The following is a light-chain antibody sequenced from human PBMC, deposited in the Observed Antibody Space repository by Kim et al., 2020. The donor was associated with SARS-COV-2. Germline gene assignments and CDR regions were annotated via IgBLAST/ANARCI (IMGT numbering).Light chain of an antibody. CDR3: QQYDNWPYT. V-gene: IGKV3-15*01. CDR1: QSISSN. CDR2: GAS. J-gene: IGKJ2*01. Sequence: EIVMTQSPATLSVSPGERATLSCRASQSISSNLAWYQQTAGQAPRLLIYGASTRATGIPARFTGSGSGTEFTLTINSLQSEDFAVYYCQQYDNWPYTFGQGTKLEI.